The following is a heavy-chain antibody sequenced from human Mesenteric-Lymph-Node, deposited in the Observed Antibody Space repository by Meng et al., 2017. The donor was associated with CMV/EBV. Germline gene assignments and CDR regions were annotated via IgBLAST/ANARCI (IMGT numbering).Heavy chain of an antibody. Sequence: GESLKISCAASGFTFSSYAMHWVRQAPGKGLEWVALISYDGSYKYYADSVKGRFTISRDNSKNTFFLQMNSLRAEDTAVYFCARGGSGSDYYYYGMDVWGQGTTVTV. V-gene: IGHV3-30*04. CDR3: ARGGSGSDYYYYGMDV. CDR2: ISYDGSYK. J-gene: IGHJ6*02. CDR1: GFTFSSYA. D-gene: IGHD3-10*01.